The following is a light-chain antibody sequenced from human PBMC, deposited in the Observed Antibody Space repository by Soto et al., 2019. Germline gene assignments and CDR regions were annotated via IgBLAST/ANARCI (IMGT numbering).Light chain of an antibody. J-gene: IGLJ1*01. Sequence: QSVLTQPPSVSGAPRQRGTLSCTGGSSKIGAGYDVHWYQQLPGTAPKLLIYGNSNRPSGVPDRFSGSKSGTSASLAITGLQAEDEADYYCQSYDSSLSGYVFGTGTKVTVL. CDR3: QSYDSSLSGYV. CDR1: SSKIGAGYD. CDR2: GNS. V-gene: IGLV1-40*01.